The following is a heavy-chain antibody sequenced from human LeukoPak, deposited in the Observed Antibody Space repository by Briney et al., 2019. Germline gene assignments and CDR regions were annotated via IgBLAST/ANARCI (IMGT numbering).Heavy chain of an antibody. CDR1: GFTFSSHG. V-gene: IGHV3-23*01. J-gene: IGHJ4*02. CDR3: AKDLLRITMIVVARGGFDY. CDR2: ISPSGGIT. D-gene: IGHD3-22*01. Sequence: PGGSLRLSCGASGFTFSSHGMNWVRQAPGKGLEWVSGISPSGGITYYTDSVKGRFTISRDNSKNTLYLQMNSLRAEDTAVYYCAKDLLRITMIVVARGGFDYWGQGTLVTVSS.